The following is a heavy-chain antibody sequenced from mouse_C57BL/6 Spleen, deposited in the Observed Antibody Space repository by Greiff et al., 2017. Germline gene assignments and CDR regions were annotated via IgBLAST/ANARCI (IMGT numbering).Heavy chain of an antibody. CDR2: IYPGSGST. J-gene: IGHJ1*03. CDR1: GYTFTSYW. D-gene: IGHD2-4*01. V-gene: IGHV1-55*01. Sequence: QVQLQQPGAELVKPGASVTMSCKASGYTFTSYWITWVKQRPGQGLEWIGDIYPGSGSTNYNEKFKSKATLTVDTSSSTAYMQLSSLTSEDSAVYYCARHIYYDYDWYFDVWGTGTTVTVSS. CDR3: ARHIYYDYDWYFDV.